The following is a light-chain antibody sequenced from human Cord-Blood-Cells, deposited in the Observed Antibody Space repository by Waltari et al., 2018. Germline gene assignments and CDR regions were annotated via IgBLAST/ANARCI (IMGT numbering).Light chain of an antibody. CDR1: QGISNY. V-gene: IGKV1-27*01. J-gene: IGKJ4*01. CDR2: AAS. Sequence: DIQMTQSPSSLSASVGDRVTITCRASQGISNYLAWYQQKPGTVPKLLIYAASTLQSGVPSRFSGSGSGTDFTLTISSLQPEDVATYYCQKYNSALTFGGGTKVEIK. CDR3: QKYNSALT.